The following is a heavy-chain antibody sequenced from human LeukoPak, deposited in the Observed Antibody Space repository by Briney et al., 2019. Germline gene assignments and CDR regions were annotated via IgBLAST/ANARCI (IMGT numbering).Heavy chain of an antibody. CDR3: ARPGGVGNYYYYMDV. J-gene: IGHJ6*03. Sequence: PGGSLRLSCEASGFTFSSYSMNWVRQAPGKGLEWVSYISSSSSTIYYADSVKGRFTISRDNAKNSLYLQMNSLRAEDTAVYYCARPGGVGNYYYYMDVWGKGTTVTVSS. CDR2: ISSSSSTI. V-gene: IGHV3-48*01. CDR1: GFTFSSYS. D-gene: IGHD1-26*01.